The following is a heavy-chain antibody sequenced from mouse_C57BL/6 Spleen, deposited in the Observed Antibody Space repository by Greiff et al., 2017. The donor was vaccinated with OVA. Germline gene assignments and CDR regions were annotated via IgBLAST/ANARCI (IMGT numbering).Heavy chain of an antibody. CDR1: GFTFSDYY. V-gene: IGHV5-16*01. D-gene: IGHD1-1*01. J-gene: IGHJ2*01. Sequence: DVKLVESEGGLVQPGSSMKLSCTASGFTFSDYYMAWVRQVPEKGLEWVANINYDGSSTYYLDSLTSRFIISRDNAKNILYLQMSSLKSEDTATYYCARVDTTVVALDYWGQGTTLTVSS. CDR2: INYDGSST. CDR3: ARVDTTVVALDY.